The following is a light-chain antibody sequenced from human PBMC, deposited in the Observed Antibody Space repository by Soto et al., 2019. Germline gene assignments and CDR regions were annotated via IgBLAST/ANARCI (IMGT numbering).Light chain of an antibody. V-gene: IGLV1-40*01. Sequence: QAVLTQPPSVSGAPGQRVTISCTGSSSNIGAGYDVHWYQQLPGTAPKLLIYDNINRPSGVPDRFSGSKSGTSASLAITGLQAEDEADYYCQSYDSSLSAHVVFGGGTKLTVL. CDR2: DNI. CDR3: QSYDSSLSAHVV. CDR1: SSNIGAGYD. J-gene: IGLJ2*01.